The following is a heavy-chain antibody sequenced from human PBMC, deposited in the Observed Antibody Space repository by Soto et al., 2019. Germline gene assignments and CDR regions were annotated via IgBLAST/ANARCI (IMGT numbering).Heavy chain of an antibody. Sequence: SETLSLTCTVSGGSVSGSSSFWGWIRQPPGRGLEWLGAIDYGGSTYDNPSLKSRVTISVDTSRNQFCLKRTSVTAADTAVYYCARQRNWFDQWGEGTLVTVSS. CDR2: IDYGGST. CDR3: ARQRNWFDQ. J-gene: IGHJ5*02. V-gene: IGHV4-39*01. CDR1: GGSVSGSSSF.